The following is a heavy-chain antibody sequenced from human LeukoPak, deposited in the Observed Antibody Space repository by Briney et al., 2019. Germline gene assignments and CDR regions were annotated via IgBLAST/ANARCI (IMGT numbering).Heavy chain of an antibody. D-gene: IGHD3-10*01. J-gene: IGHJ4*02. Sequence: PSETLSLTCTVSGGSISSSSYYWGWIRQPPGKGLEWIGSIYYSGSTYYNPSLKSRVTISVDTSKNQFSLKLSSVTAADTAVYYCVGWFGELEGGYFDYWGQGTLVTVSS. CDR3: VGWFGELEGGYFDY. CDR1: GGSISSSSYY. V-gene: IGHV4-39*01. CDR2: IYYSGST.